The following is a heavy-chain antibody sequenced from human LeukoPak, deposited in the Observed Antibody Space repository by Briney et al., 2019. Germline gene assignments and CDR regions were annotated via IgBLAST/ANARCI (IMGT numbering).Heavy chain of an antibody. CDR3: AGFTPAVDY. D-gene: IGHD3-10*01. Sequence: SGTLSLTCAVSGYSISSGHYWGWIRQPPGKGLEWIGSIYHSGGTYYNPSLKSRVTISVDTSKNQFSLKMKSVTAADTAVYYCAGFTPAVDYCSQGTLVTVSS. V-gene: IGHV4-38-2*01. CDR2: IYHSGGT. J-gene: IGHJ4*02. CDR1: GYSISSGHY.